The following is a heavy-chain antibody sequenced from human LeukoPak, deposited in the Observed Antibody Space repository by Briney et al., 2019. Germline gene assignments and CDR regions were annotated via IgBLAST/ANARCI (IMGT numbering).Heavy chain of an antibody. CDR1: GGSISSYY. V-gene: IGHV4-34*01. Sequence: PSETLSLTCTVSGGSISSYYWSWIRQTPEKGLEWIGEINHSGSTNYNPSLKSRVTISVDTSKNQFSLNLSSVTAADTAVFYCARTKGDFWSGYFSYYYMDVWGKGTTVTVSS. J-gene: IGHJ6*03. CDR2: INHSGST. D-gene: IGHD3-3*01. CDR3: ARTKGDFWSGYFSYYYMDV.